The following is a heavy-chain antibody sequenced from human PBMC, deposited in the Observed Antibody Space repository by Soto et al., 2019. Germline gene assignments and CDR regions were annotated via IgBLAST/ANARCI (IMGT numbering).Heavy chain of an antibody. D-gene: IGHD6-13*01. Sequence: QVQVVESGGGVVQPARSLRLSCAISGFTFSDFGMHWVRQAPGKGLEWVAAISGDGSDKYYVGSVQGRFTISRDNTKNALYLQMNSLRSEDTAVYYCAKGTAAARQHFANWGQGTLVTVSS. CDR2: ISGDGSDK. CDR1: GFTFSDFG. J-gene: IGHJ4*02. CDR3: AKGTAAARQHFAN. V-gene: IGHV3-30*18.